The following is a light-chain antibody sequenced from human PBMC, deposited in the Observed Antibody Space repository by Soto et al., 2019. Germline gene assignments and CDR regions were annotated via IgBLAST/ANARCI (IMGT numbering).Light chain of an antibody. CDR3: QQRNIWPPVT. CDR2: DVS. V-gene: IGKV3-11*01. Sequence: IVLTQSPVTLSLSPGERATLSCRAGESVHNYLAWYQQKPGQAPGLLIYDVSNRATGIPARFSGSGSGTDFTLTISSLEPEDSAIYYCQQRNIWPPVTFGQGTRLEI. J-gene: IGKJ5*01. CDR1: ESVHNY.